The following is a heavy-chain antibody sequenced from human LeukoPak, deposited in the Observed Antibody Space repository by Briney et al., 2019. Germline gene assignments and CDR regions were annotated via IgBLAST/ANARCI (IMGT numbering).Heavy chain of an antibody. D-gene: IGHD3-10*01. CDR1: GFTFSSYA. V-gene: IGHV3-30*18. CDR2: ISYDGSNK. J-gene: IGHJ4*02. Sequence: QTGGSLRLSCAASGFTFSSYAMHWVRQAPGKGLEWVAVISYDGSNKYYADSVKGRFTISRDNSKNTLYLQMNSLRAEDTAVYYCAKSHMVRGVLPLEFDYWGQGTLVTVSS. CDR3: AKSHMVRGVLPLEFDY.